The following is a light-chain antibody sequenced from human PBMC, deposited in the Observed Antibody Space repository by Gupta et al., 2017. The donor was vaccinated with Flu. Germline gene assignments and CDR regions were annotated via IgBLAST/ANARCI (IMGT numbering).Light chain of an antibody. Sequence: SSDVGGYKYVTWYQQHPGKAPKLMIFEVSNRPSGVSNRFSGSKSGNTASLTISGLQAEDEAYYYCSSYTNTNTRVIFGGGTRLTVL. CDR1: SSDVGGYKY. V-gene: IGLV2-14*01. CDR2: EVS. CDR3: SSYTNTNTRVI. J-gene: IGLJ2*01.